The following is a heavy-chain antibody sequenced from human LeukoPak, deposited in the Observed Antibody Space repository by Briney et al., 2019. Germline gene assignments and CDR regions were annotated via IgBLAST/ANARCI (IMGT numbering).Heavy chain of an antibody. Sequence: GESLRLSCAASGFAFRTYAMSWVRQAPGKGLEWVGFIRGKALGWTTEYAASVKGRFSMSRDDSKNIAYLQMDNLKTEDTAVYYCSTDFWRLGFDYWGQGTLVTVSS. CDR3: STDFWRLGFDY. CDR2: IRGKALGWTT. D-gene: IGHD3-3*01. J-gene: IGHJ4*02. V-gene: IGHV3-49*02. CDR1: GFAFRTYA.